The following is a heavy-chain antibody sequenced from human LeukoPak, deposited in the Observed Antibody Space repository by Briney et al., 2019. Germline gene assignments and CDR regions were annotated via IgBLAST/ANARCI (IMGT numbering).Heavy chain of an antibody. CDR1: GYTLTELS. D-gene: IGHD3-9*01. J-gene: IGHJ4*02. V-gene: IGHV1-24*01. Sequence: ASVKVSCKVSGYTLTELSMHWVRQAPGKGLEGMGGFDPEDGETIYAQKFQGRVTMTEDTSTDTAYMELSSLRSEDTAVYYCATDPLYYDILTGYYKLSDWGQGTLVTVSS. CDR3: ATDPLYYDILTGYYKLSD. CDR2: FDPEDGET.